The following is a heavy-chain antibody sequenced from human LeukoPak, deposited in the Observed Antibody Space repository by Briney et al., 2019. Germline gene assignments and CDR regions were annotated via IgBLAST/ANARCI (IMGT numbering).Heavy chain of an antibody. CDR2: ITPTGGST. Sequence: ASVKVSCKASGYTFTSYYMHCVRHAPAQGLECMGIITPTGGSTSYAQKFQGRVTMTRDTSTSTVYMELSSLRSEDTAVYYCARVEWEYTAMVTGPRGMDVWGQGTTVTVSS. CDR1: GYTFTSYY. CDR3: ARVEWEYTAMVTGPRGMDV. J-gene: IGHJ6*02. D-gene: IGHD5-18*01. V-gene: IGHV1-46*01.